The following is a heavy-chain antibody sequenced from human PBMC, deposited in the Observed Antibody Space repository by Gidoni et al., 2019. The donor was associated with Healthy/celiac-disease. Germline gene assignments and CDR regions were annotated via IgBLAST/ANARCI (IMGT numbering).Heavy chain of an antibody. CDR1: GGTFRSYA. D-gene: IGHD3-22*01. V-gene: IGHV1-69*01. J-gene: IGHJ4*02. CDR3: ARDSYPYYYDSSGYYYYDY. Sequence: VQLVQSGAEVTKPGSSVKVSCKASGGTFRSYAISWVRQAPGQGLEWMGGIIPIFGTANYAQKFQGRVTITADESTSTAYMELSSLRSEDTAVYYCARDSYPYYYDSSGYYYYDYWGQGTLVTVSS. CDR2: IIPIFGTA.